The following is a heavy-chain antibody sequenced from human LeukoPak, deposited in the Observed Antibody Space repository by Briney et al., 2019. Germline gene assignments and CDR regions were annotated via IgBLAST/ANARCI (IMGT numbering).Heavy chain of an antibody. CDR2: IIPIFGTA. CDR1: GGTFSSYA. J-gene: IGHJ6*02. Sequence: GSSVKVSCKASGGTFSSYAISWVRQAPGQGLEWMGGIIPIFGTANYAQKFQGRVTITADESTSTAYTELSSLRSEDTAVYYCARVSTMIVVPPHYYYGMDVWGQGTTVTVSS. D-gene: IGHD3-22*01. CDR3: ARVSTMIVVPPHYYYGMDV. V-gene: IGHV1-69*01.